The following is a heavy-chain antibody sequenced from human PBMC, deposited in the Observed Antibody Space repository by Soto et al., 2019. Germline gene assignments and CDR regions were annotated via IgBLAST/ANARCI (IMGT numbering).Heavy chain of an antibody. D-gene: IGHD2-2*01. Sequence: SETLSLTCTVSGGSISSSRCHWGWIRQPPGKGLEWIGSIYYSGSTYYNSSLKSRVTISVDTSKNQFSLKLSSVTAADTAVYFCARHEGIVIVPFFDYWGHGTLVTVSS. CDR1: GGSISSSRCH. CDR3: ARHEGIVIVPFFDY. CDR2: IYYSGST. J-gene: IGHJ4*01. V-gene: IGHV4-39*01.